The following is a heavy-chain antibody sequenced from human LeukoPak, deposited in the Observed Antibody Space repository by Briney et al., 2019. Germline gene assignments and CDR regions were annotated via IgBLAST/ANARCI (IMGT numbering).Heavy chain of an antibody. CDR3: ARVVTSGWPTYYFDY. V-gene: IGHV4-59*01. Sequence: KPSETLSLTCTVSGGSISSYYWSWIRQSPGKGLEWIGYIYYSGSTNYNPTLKSRVTMSVDTSKNQFSLKLSSVTAADTAVYFCARVVTSGWPTYYFDYWGQGTLVTVSS. J-gene: IGHJ4*02. CDR1: GGSISSYY. D-gene: IGHD6-19*01. CDR2: IYYSGST.